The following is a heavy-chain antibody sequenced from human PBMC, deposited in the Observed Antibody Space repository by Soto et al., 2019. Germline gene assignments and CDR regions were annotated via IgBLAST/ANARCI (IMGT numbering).Heavy chain of an antibody. J-gene: IGHJ4*02. V-gene: IGHV3-23*01. CDR1: GFTFSGSA. CDR2: VGDNGLST. D-gene: IGHD5-12*01. Sequence: EVQLLESGGGLVQPGESLTLSCAASGFTFSGSAMNWVRQAPGKGLEWVSAVGDNGLSTYYADSVKGRFTISRDNSKNMLYLQMSSLRADDTAVYYCATYRETSMASELWGQGAVVTVST. CDR3: ATYRETSMASEL.